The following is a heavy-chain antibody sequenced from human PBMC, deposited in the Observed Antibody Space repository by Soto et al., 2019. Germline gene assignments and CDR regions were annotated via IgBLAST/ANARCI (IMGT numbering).Heavy chain of an antibody. J-gene: IGHJ4*02. V-gene: IGHV3-7*01. Sequence: GGSLRLSCAASGFIFSNFWMDWARQAPGKGLEWVANISPDGGEKHYVDSVKGRFTISRDNAKNSLYLQMSSLTAEDSALYYCSRSLDSWGQGARVTVSS. CDR2: ISPDGGEK. CDR1: GFIFSNFW. CDR3: SRSLDS.